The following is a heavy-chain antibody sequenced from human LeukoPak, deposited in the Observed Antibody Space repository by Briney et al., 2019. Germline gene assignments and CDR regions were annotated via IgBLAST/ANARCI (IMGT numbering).Heavy chain of an antibody. CDR2: TSPSGGRT. V-gene: IGHV1-46*01. J-gene: IGHJ4*02. Sequence: ASVKVSCKASGYTFTSYYMHWVRQAPGQGLEWMGITSPSGGRTTYAQKFQGRVTMTRDTSTSTVYMELSSLRSEDTAVYYCARVYSSSSSFDYWGQGTLVTVSS. CDR3: ARVYSSSSSFDY. D-gene: IGHD6-6*01. CDR1: GYTFTSYY.